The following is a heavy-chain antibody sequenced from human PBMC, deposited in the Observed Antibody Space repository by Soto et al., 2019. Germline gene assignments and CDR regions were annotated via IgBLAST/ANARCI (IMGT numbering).Heavy chain of an antibody. CDR3: ARAGIAAAGSYYMDV. D-gene: IGHD6-13*01. V-gene: IGHV3-21*01. Sequence: AGGSLRLSCAASGFTFSSYSMNWVRQAPGKGLEWVSSISSSSSYIYYADSVKGRFTISRDNAKNSLYLQMNSLRAEDTAVYYCARAGIAAAGSYYMDVWGKGTTVTVSS. J-gene: IGHJ6*03. CDR1: GFTFSSYS. CDR2: ISSSSSYI.